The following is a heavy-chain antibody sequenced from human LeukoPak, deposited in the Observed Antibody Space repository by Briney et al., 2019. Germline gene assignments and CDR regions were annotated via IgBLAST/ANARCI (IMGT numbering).Heavy chain of an antibody. Sequence: GGSLRLSCAASGFTFDDYTMHWVRQTPGKGLEWVSLVSWDGAMTNYADSVRGRFTISRDNSKNSLYLQMNSLKTEDTALYYCARGTIARLYNAFEIWGQGTMVTVSS. V-gene: IGHV3-43*01. CDR3: ARGTIARLYNAFEI. D-gene: IGHD6-6*01. CDR1: GFTFDDYT. J-gene: IGHJ3*02. CDR2: VSWDGAMT.